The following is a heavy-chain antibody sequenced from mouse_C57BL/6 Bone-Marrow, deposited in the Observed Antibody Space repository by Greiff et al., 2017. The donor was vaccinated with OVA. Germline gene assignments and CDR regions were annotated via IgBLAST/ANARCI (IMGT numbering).Heavy chain of an antibody. CDR2: IYPRSGNT. Sequence: VQLQQSGAELARPGASVKLSCKASGYTFTSYGISWVKQRTGQGLEWIGEIYPRSGNTYYNEKFKGKATLTADKSSSTAYMELRSLTSEDSAVYFCASPYYYGSSYYFDVWGTGTTVTVSS. D-gene: IGHD1-1*01. CDR1: GYTFTSYG. CDR3: ASPYYYGSSYYFDV. J-gene: IGHJ1*03. V-gene: IGHV1-81*01.